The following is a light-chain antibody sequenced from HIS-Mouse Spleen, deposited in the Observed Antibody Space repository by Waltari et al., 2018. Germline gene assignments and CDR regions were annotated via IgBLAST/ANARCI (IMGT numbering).Light chain of an antibody. Sequence: QSALTQPASVSGSPGQSITISCTGTSSDVGGYNYFSWYQQHPGKAPKLMIYEVSNRPSGVSNRFSGSKSGNTASLTISGLQAEDEADYYCSSYTSSSRVFGGGTKLTVL. J-gene: IGLJ3*02. CDR3: SSYTSSSRV. V-gene: IGLV2-14*01. CDR2: EVS. CDR1: SSDVGGYNY.